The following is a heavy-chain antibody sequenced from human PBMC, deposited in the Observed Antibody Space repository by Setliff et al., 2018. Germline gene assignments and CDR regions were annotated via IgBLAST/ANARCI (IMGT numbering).Heavy chain of an antibody. D-gene: IGHD3-10*01. CDR2: INSDGSST. CDR1: GFTFSSYW. J-gene: IGHJ5*02. CDR3: ARDPISGSYYVTHNWFDP. V-gene: IGHV3-74*01. Sequence: PGGSLRLSCAASGFTFSSYWMHGVRQAPGKGLVWVSRINSDGSSTSYADSVKGRFTISRDNAKSTLYLQMNSLRAEDTAVYYCARDPISGSYYVTHNWFDPWGQGTLVTVSS.